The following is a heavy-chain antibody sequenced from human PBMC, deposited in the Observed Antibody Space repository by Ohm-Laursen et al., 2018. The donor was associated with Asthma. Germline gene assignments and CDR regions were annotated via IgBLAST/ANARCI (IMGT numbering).Heavy chain of an antibody. CDR1: GYTFSRYS. CDR3: AISLTTPGAFDI. CDR2: IFGSTGT. Sequence: GSLRISCAASGYTFSRYSIHWVRQVPGKGLDWVSVIFGSTGTNYADSVKGRFTISRDNSKNTIYLQMNSLRAEDTAVYYCAISLTTPGAFDIWGQGTMITVSS. V-gene: IGHV3-53*01. J-gene: IGHJ3*02. D-gene: IGHD1/OR15-1a*01.